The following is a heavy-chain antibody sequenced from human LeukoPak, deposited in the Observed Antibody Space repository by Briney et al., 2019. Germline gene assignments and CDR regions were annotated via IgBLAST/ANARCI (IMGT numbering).Heavy chain of an antibody. CDR2: INCNSGGT. CDR1: GYTFTGYF. J-gene: IGHJ4*02. CDR3: ARGPEGYSYGLASPLDY. Sequence: ASVKVSCRASGYTFTGYFIHWVRQAPGQGPEWMGWINCNSGGTNYAQKFQGRVTMTSNTSISTASMELSSLRSDDTAVYYCARGPEGYSYGLASPLDYWGQGTLVTVSS. D-gene: IGHD5-18*01. V-gene: IGHV1-2*02.